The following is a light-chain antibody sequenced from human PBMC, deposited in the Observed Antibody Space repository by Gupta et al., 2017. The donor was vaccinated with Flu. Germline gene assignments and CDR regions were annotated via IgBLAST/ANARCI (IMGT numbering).Light chain of an antibody. J-gene: IGLJ1*01. V-gene: IGLV1-47*01. CDR3: GAWDDSLSGHHFV. Sequence: SVLTQPPSASGTPGQRVTIPCSGRSSNIGTSDVSWYQQLPGAAPNLLLCRNNHRLSGPDRSSGSKSGTTASLAISGLRSEDEGDYYCGAWDDSLSGHHFVFGTGTKVTVL. CDR1: SSNIGTSD. CDR2: RNN.